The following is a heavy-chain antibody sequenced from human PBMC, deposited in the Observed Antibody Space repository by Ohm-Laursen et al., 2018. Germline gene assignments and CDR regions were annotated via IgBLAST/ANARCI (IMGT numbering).Heavy chain of an antibody. D-gene: IGHD6-19*01. J-gene: IGHJ6*02. CDR1: GFTFDDYA. CDR3: AKDMAPRIAVAGTDYYYGMDV. Sequence: SLRLSCAASGFTFDDYAMHWVRQAPGKGLEWVSCISWNSGSIGYADSVKGRFTISRDNAKNSLYLQMNSLRAEDTALYYCAKDMAPRIAVAGTDYYYGMDVWGQGTTVTVSS. V-gene: IGHV3-9*01. CDR2: ISWNSGSI.